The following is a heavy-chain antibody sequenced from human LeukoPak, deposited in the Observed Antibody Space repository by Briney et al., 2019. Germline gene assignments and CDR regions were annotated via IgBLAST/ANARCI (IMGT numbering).Heavy chain of an antibody. CDR2: ISGGGGST. CDR1: GFTFSSYA. J-gene: IGHJ4*02. V-gene: IGHV3-23*01. D-gene: IGHD3-9*01. Sequence: PGGSLRLSCAASGFTFSSYAMSWVRQAPGKGLEWVSGISGGGGSTYYADSVKGRFSFSRDNSKNNLYLHMNSLRAEDTAVYYCAKASHYDVLTGRFGARLWYFDYWGQGTLVTVSS. CDR3: AKASHYDVLTGRFGARLWYFDY.